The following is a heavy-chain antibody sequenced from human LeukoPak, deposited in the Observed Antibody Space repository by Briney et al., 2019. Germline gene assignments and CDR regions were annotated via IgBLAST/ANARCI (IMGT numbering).Heavy chain of an antibody. V-gene: IGHV4-39*07. CDR1: GGSISSNTYF. CDR2: IYYNGNS. J-gene: IGHJ4*02. CDR3: TGELAGTTVHY. Sequence: SETLSLTCTVSGGSISSNTYFWGWIRQPPGKGLEWIGSIYYNGNSFYNPSLKSRFTTSVDTSRNQFSLNLSSVTAADTAVYFCTGELAGTTVHYWGQGTLVTVSS. D-gene: IGHD1-7*01.